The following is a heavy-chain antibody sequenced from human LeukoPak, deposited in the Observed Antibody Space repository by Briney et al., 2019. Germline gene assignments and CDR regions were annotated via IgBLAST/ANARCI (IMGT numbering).Heavy chain of an antibody. V-gene: IGHV4-34*01. CDR2: INHSGST. Sequence: SEALSLTCAVYGGSFSGYYWSWIRQPPGKGLEWIGEINHSGSTNYNPSLKSRVTISVDTSKNQFSLKLSSVTAADTAVYYCARHDSSGYYDYWGQGTLVTVSS. CDR3: ARHDSSGYYDY. D-gene: IGHD3-22*01. CDR1: GGSFSGYY. J-gene: IGHJ4*02.